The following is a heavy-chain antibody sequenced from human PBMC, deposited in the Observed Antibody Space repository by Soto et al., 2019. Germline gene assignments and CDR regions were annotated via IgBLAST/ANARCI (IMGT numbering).Heavy chain of an antibody. Sequence: QVQLVESGGGAVQPGRSLRLSCAASGFTFDSHGMHWVRQAPGKGLEWVAVISSDGNNKYYADSVKGRFTISRDNFNNMLYLQMSSLRAEDTAVYYCAKDLLPNTVTTCGSWGQWTLVTVSS. CDR2: ISSDGNNK. J-gene: IGHJ5*02. CDR1: GFTFDSHG. V-gene: IGHV3-30*18. D-gene: IGHD4-17*01. CDR3: AKDLLPNTVTTCGS.